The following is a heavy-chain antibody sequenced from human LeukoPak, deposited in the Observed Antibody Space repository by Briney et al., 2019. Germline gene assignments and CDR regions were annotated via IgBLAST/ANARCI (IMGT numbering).Heavy chain of an antibody. V-gene: IGHV3-48*04. J-gene: IGHJ4*02. Sequence: PGGSLRLSCAASGFTFSSYSMNWVRQAPGKGLEWVSYISSSSSTIYYADSVKGRFTISRDNAKNSLYLQMDSLRAEDTAVYYCASTYYYDSSGYGTFDYWGQGTLVTVSS. D-gene: IGHD3-22*01. CDR2: ISSSSSTI. CDR3: ASTYYYDSSGYGTFDY. CDR1: GFTFSSYS.